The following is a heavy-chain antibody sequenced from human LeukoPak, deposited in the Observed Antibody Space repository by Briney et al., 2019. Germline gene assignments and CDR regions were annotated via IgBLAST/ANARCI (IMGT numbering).Heavy chain of an antibody. CDR2: ISGSGGIT. V-gene: IGHV3-23*01. D-gene: IGHD3-9*01. J-gene: IGHJ4*02. CDR1: GFTFSSNW. CDR3: AKDYSDILSPFDS. Sequence: GGSLRLSCGASGFTFSSNWMHWVRQPPGKGLEWVSSISGSGGITNYADSVKGRFTISRDNSKNTLYLQMNSLRAEDTAVYYCAKDYSDILSPFDSWGQGTLVTVSS.